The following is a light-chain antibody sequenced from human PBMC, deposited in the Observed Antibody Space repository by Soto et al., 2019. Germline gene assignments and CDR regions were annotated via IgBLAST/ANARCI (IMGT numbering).Light chain of an antibody. CDR3: QDYGTSWT. CDR2: AAS. Sequence: EIVMTQSPATLSVSPGEGATVSCRASQSVSSHLAWYQHKPGQAPRLLIYAASSRATGIPDRFSGSGSGTDFTLTINRLEPEDFAVYYCQDYGTSWTFGQGTKVDI. CDR1: QSVSSH. V-gene: IGKV3-20*01. J-gene: IGKJ1*01.